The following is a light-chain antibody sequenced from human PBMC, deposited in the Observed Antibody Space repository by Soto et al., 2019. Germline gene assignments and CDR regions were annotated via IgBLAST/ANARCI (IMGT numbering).Light chain of an antibody. CDR2: EVS. Sequence: QSALTQPASVSGSPGQSITISCTGTSSDVDTYKYVSWYQQHPGKAPKLMIYEVSYRPSGVSDRFSGSKSGNTASLTISGLRSEDEADYFCAAWDDSLSAWVFGGGTKVTVL. CDR1: SSDVDTYKY. J-gene: IGLJ3*02. V-gene: IGLV2-14*01. CDR3: AAWDDSLSAWV.